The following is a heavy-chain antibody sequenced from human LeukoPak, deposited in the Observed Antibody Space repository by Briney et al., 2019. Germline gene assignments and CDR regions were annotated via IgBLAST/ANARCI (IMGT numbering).Heavy chain of an antibody. CDR2: IYYSGST. CDR1: GGSISSSSYY. V-gene: IGHV4-39*01. D-gene: IGHD3-22*01. CDR3: ARENSSGTGVYYFDY. Sequence: SETLSLTCTVSGGSISSSSYYWGWIRQPPGKGLEWIGSIYYSGSTYYNPSLKSRVTISVDTSKNQFSLKLSSVTAADTAVYYCARENSSGTGVYYFDYWGQGTLVTVSS. J-gene: IGHJ4*02.